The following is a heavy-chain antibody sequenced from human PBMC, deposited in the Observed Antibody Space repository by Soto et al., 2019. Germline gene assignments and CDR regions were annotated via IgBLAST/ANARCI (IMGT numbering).Heavy chain of an antibody. Sequence: QVQLVESGGGVVQPGRSLRLSCAASGFTFSSYAMHWVRQAPGKGLEWVAVISYDGSNKYYADSVKGRFTISRDNSKNTLYLQMSSLRAEDTAVYYCARDLDYYGSGSYGDHWGQGTLVTVSS. CDR3: ARDLDYYGSGSYGDH. J-gene: IGHJ4*02. V-gene: IGHV3-30-3*01. D-gene: IGHD3-10*01. CDR2: ISYDGSNK. CDR1: GFTFSSYA.